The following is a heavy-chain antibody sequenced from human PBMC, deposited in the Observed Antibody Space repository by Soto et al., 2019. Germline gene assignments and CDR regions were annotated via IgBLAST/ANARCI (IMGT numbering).Heavy chain of an antibody. CDR1: GGSISGYY. V-gene: IGHV4-59*01. CDR3: ARAFRGGDY. Sequence: TLSLTCAVSGGSISGYYWSWIRQPPGKGLVWIGEISYIGATDRNPSLKSRVTMSVDTSKRQLSLNLRSVTAADTAVYYCARAFRGGDYWGQGTLVTVSS. D-gene: IGHD3-10*01. J-gene: IGHJ4*02. CDR2: ISYIGAT.